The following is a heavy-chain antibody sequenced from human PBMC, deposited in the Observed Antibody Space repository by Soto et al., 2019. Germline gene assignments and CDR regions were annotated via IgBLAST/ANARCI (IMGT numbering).Heavy chain of an antibody. CDR1: GFTFSSHA. CDR2: ISYSGSNT. Sequence: EVQLLESGGGLVQPEGSLRLSCAASGFTFSSHAMSWVRQAPGKGLEWVSAISYSGSNTYYTDSVKGRFTISSDNSKNTLYLQMNSLRVEDTAIYYCAKRFTLFGEVKLSPDFDYWGQGTLVTVSS. J-gene: IGHJ4*02. D-gene: IGHD3-3*01. V-gene: IGHV3-23*01. CDR3: AKRFTLFGEVKLSPDFDY.